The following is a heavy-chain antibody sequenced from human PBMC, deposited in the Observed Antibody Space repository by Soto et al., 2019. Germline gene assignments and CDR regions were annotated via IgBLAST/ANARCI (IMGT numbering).Heavy chain of an antibody. V-gene: IGHV1-69*13. D-gene: IGHD5-12*01. CDR1: VGTFSSYA. Sequence: GASGKVSCKASVGTFSSYAISWVRQAPGQGLEWMGGIIPIFGTANYAHKFQGSVTITADESTSTAYMELSSLRSEDTAVYYCACSYEPVATIHDYHYYGMDVWGQGTTVTVSS. CDR3: ACSYEPVATIHDYHYYGMDV. J-gene: IGHJ6*02. CDR2: IIPIFGTA.